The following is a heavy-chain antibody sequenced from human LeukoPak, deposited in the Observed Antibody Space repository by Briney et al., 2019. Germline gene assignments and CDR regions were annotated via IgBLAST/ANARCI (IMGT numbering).Heavy chain of an antibody. CDR2: IYYSGST. V-gene: IGHV4-59*01. J-gene: IGHJ5*02. CDR3: ARGADLFTRYTSPNSFDP. D-gene: IGHD2-2*02. Sequence: SETLSLTCTVSGGSISSYYWSWIRQPPGKGLEWIGYIYYSGSTNYNPSLKSRVTISVDTSKNQFSLKLSSVTSADTAVYYCARGADLFTRYTSPNSFDPWGPGTLVTASS. CDR1: GGSISSYY.